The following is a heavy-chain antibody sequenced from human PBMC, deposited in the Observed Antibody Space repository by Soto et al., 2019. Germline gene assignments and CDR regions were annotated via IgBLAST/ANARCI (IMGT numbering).Heavy chain of an antibody. Sequence: QVQLVQSGAEERQPASSVKVSCKTSGGTFSSYAISWVRQAPGQGLEWMGGIVPIVDTSPYAQKFQARVTSTADESTSTVYMELSSLRSDDTAVYYCVIVVAIPGYPDNWGLGTLVTVSS. J-gene: IGHJ4*02. D-gene: IGHD5-12*01. CDR3: VIVVAIPGYPDN. CDR1: GGTFSSYA. CDR2: IVPIVDTS. V-gene: IGHV1-69*12.